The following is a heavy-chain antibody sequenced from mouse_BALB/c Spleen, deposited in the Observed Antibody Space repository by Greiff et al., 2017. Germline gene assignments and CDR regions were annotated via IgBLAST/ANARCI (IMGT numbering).Heavy chain of an antibody. CDR3: ARYYYGSSYSWFAY. V-gene: IGHV1-15*01. J-gene: IGHJ3*01. Sequence: QVQLQQSGAELVRPGASVTLSCKASGYTFTDYEMHWVKQTPVHGLEWIGAIDPETGGTAYNQKFKGKATLTADKSSSTAYMELRSLTSEDSAVYYCARYYYGSSYSWFAYWGQGTLVTVSA. CDR1: GYTFTDYE. CDR2: IDPETGGT. D-gene: IGHD1-1*01.